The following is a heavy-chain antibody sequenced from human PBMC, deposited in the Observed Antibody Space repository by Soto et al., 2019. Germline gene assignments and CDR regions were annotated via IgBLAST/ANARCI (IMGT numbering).Heavy chain of an antibody. J-gene: IGHJ5*02. CDR2: IYYSGST. V-gene: IGHV4-59*01. D-gene: IGHD6-13*01. Sequence: QVQLQESGPGLVKPSETLSLTCTVSGGSISSYYWSWIRQPPGKGLEWIGYIYYSGSTNYNPSLKSRVTISVDTSKNQFSLKLSSVTAADTAVYYCARDQRGHSSSWYGAGDWFDPWGQGTLVTVSS. CDR3: ARDQRGHSSSWYGAGDWFDP. CDR1: GGSISSYY.